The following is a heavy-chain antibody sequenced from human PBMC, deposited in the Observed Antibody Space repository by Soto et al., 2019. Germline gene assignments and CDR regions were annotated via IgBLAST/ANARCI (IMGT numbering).Heavy chain of an antibody. CDR2: IWYDGSNK. J-gene: IGHJ6*02. CDR3: ARDRIPRLGSRYGMDV. Sequence: GSLRLSCAASGFTFSSYGMHWVRQAPGKGLEWVAVIWYDGSNKYYADSVKGRFTISRDNSKNTLYLQMNSLRAEDTAVYYCARDRIPRLGSRYGMDVWGQGTTVTVSS. V-gene: IGHV3-33*01. D-gene: IGHD2-2*01. CDR1: GFTFSSYG.